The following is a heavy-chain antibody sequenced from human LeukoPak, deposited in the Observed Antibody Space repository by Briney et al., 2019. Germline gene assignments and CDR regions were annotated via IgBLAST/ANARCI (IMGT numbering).Heavy chain of an antibody. CDR2: ISGSGGTT. CDR3: AKDRTTVTPRGLDY. D-gene: IGHD4-17*01. CDR1: GFTFNNYA. J-gene: IGHJ4*02. Sequence: GGSLRLSCAASGFTFNNYAMSWVRQAPGKGLEWVSAISGSGGTTYYADSVKGRFTISRDNSKNTLYLQMNSLRAEDTAVHYCAKDRTTVTPRGLDYWGQGTLVTVSS. V-gene: IGHV3-23*01.